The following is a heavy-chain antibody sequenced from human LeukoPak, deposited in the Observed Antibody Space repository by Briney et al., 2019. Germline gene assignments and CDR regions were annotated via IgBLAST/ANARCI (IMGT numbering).Heavy chain of an antibody. J-gene: IGHJ4*02. CDR1: GGSISSSSYY. V-gene: IGHV4-39*01. Sequence: SETLSLTCTVSGGSISSSSYYWGWIRQPPGKGLEWIGSIYYSGSTYYNPSLKSRVTISVDTSKNQFSLKLSSVTAADTAVYYCATPSIPSFDWLLYRGSPWVDYWGQGTLVTISS. D-gene: IGHD3-9*01. CDR3: ATPSIPSFDWLLYRGSPWVDY. CDR2: IYYSGST.